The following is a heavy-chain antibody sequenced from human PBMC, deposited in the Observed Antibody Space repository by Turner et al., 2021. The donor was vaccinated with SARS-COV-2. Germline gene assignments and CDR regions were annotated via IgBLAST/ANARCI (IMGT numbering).Heavy chain of an antibody. J-gene: IGHJ4*02. V-gene: IGHV1-69*02. CDR2: IIPILGIT. D-gene: IGHD3-10*01. Sequence: QVQLVQSGAEVKKPGSSVKVSCKASGGTLSSYTISWVRQAPGQGLEWMGRIIPILGITNYAQKFQGRVTITADKSTSTAYMDLNSLRSEDTAVYYCASRWFGELPFDYWGQGTLVTVSS. CDR3: ASRWFGELPFDY. CDR1: GGTLSSYT.